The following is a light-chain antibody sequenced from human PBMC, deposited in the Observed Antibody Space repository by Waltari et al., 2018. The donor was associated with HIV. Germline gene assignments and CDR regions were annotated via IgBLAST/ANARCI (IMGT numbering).Light chain of an antibody. CDR3: QVRVSNTVV. V-gene: IGLV3-9*01. Sequence: SYELTQPLSVSVALGQTATITCGGNHIGRQNVCWYQQQPGQAPVLIIYRDNTRPSGIPERFSGSNSGNTATLTIRRAQAGDEADYYCQVRVSNTVVFGGGTNLTVL. CDR2: RDN. J-gene: IGLJ2*01. CDR1: HIGRQN.